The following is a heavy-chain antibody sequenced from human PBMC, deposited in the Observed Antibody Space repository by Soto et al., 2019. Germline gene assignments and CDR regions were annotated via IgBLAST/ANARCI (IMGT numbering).Heavy chain of an antibody. CDR2: IIPIFGTA. J-gene: IGHJ5*02. D-gene: IGHD3-10*01. Sequence: GYSVKLSCKASGSTFSSYAISWVRQAPGQGLEWMGGIIPIFGTANCAQKFQGRVTITADESTSTAYMELSSLRSEDTAVYYCERERVRGLTVFDPRAQGTPVTVSS. CDR1: GSTFSSYA. CDR3: ERERVRGLTVFDP. V-gene: IGHV1-69*01.